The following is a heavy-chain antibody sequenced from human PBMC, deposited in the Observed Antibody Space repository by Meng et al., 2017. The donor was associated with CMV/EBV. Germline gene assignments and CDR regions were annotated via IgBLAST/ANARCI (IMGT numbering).Heavy chain of an antibody. V-gene: IGHV3-48*04. J-gene: IGHJ6*02. CDR3: ALGGAGTNIYYYGMDV. D-gene: IGHD1-7*01. Sequence: GGSLRLSCAASGFTFSSYSMNWVRQAPGKGLEWVSYISSSSSTIYYADSVKGRFTISRDNAKNSLYLQMNSLRAEDTAVYYCALGGAGTNIYYYGMDVWGQGTTVTVSS. CDR1: GFTFSSYS. CDR2: ISSSSSTI.